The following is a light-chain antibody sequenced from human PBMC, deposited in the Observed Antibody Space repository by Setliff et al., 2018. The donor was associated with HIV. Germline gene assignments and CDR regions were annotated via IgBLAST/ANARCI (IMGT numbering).Light chain of an antibody. J-gene: IGLJ1*01. CDR1: SSDVGGYNY. CDR3: SSYTSSSPYV. CDR2: DVS. Sequence: SALTQPASVSGSPGQSITISCTGTSSDVGGYNYVSWYQQHPGKAPKLMICDVSNRPSGVSNRFSGSKSGNTASLTISGPQAEDEADYYCSSYTSSSPYVFGTGTKVTVL. V-gene: IGLV2-14*03.